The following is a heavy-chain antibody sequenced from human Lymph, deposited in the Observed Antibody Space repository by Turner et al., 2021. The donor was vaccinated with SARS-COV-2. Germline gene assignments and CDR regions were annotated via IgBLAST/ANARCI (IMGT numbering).Heavy chain of an antibody. V-gene: IGHV1-69*04. CDR1: GGTFSSYA. J-gene: IGHJ4*02. D-gene: IGHD6-19*01. Sequence: QVQLVQSGAEVKKPGSSVKVSCKASGGTFSSYAISWVRQAPGQGLEWTGRIIPILGIANYAQKFQGRVTITADKSTSTAYMELSSLRSEDTAVYYCARFTASIEVTGRYFDYWGQGTLVTVSS. CDR2: IIPILGIA. CDR3: ARFTASIEVTGRYFDY.